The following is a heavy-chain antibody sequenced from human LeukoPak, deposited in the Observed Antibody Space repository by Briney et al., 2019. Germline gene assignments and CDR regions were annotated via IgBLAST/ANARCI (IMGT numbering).Heavy chain of an antibody. J-gene: IGHJ6*02. D-gene: IGHD6-13*01. V-gene: IGHV4-59*01. Sequence: SETLSLTRTVSGGSISSYYWSWIRQPPGKGLAGIGYIYYSGPTNYNPSLKSRVTISVDTSKNQFSLKLSSVTAADTAVYYCARDKGIAAAGYGMDVWGQGTTVTVSS. CDR1: GGSISSYY. CDR3: ARDKGIAAAGYGMDV. CDR2: IYYSGPT.